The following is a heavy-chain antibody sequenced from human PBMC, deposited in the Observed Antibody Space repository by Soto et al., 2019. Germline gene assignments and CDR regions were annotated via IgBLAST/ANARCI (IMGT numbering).Heavy chain of an antibody. CDR2: ISYDGSNK. CDR3: AKDRGGWSVDY. D-gene: IGHD6-19*01. Sequence: QVQLVESGGGVVQPGRSLRLSCAASGFTFSSYGMHWVRQAPGKGLEWVAVISYDGSNKYYADSVKGRFTISRDNSKNTLCLQMNSLRAEDTAVYYCAKDRGGWSVDYWGQGTLVTVSS. CDR1: GFTFSSYG. V-gene: IGHV3-30*18. J-gene: IGHJ4*02.